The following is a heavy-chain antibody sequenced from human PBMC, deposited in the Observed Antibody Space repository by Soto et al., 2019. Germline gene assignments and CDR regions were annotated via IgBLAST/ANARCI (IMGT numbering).Heavy chain of an antibody. CDR2: VTNSGSKT. CDR1: GFTFSSYA. CDR3: EKYARHLEAP. V-gene: IGHV3-23*01. Sequence: GGSLRLSCVASGFTFSSYAMTWVRQAPGKGLEWVSTVTNSGSKTYYADSVKGRFTISRDNSRDTLYLQMNSLRAEDTAVYYCEKYARHLEAPWGQGILVTVSS. J-gene: IGHJ4*02. D-gene: IGHD6-6*01.